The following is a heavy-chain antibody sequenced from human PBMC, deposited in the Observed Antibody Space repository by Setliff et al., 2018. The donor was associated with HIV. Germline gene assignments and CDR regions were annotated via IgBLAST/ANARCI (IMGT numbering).Heavy chain of an antibody. CDR1: GFTFDDHT. J-gene: IGHJ6*02. V-gene: IGHV3-43*01. CDR3: ARDQGVSHWFFSYFYYGLDV. Sequence: GGSLRLSCAASGFTFDDHTMNWVRQVPGKGLEWICLISLDGSSTFYADSVKGRFTISRDNSKESLYLQMDRLSAEDTAVYYCARDQGVSHWFFSYFYYGLDVWGQGTTVTVSS. D-gene: IGHD3-10*01. CDR2: ISLDGSST.